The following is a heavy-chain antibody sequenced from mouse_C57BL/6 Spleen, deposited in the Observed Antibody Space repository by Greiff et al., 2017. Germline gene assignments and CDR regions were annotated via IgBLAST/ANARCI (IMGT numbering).Heavy chain of an antibody. CDR1: GYTFTEYT. CDR2: FYPGSGSI. D-gene: IGHD4-1*01. J-gene: IGHJ2*01. Sequence: VKVVESGAELVKPGASVKLSCKASGYTFTEYTIHWVKQRSGQGLEWIGWFYPGSGSIKYNEKFKDKATLTADKSSSTVYMELSRLTSEDSAVYFCARHEEGELGLYYFDYWGQGTTLTVSS. CDR3: ARHEEGELGLYYFDY. V-gene: IGHV1-62-2*01.